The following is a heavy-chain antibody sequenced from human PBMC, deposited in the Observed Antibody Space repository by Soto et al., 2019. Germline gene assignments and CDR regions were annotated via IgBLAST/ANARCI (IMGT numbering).Heavy chain of an antibody. J-gene: IGHJ4*02. D-gene: IGHD3-10*01. CDR2: IHSGST. Sequence: QVQLQESGPGLVKPSGTLSLTCTVSGGSISSDYWNWIRQPPGKGLEWIGYIHSGSTTYSASLRSPVTMSVDTSTNLFSLKLSSVTAADTAVYFCARHDGSRSTDYWGQGTLVTVSS. CDR1: GGSISSDY. V-gene: IGHV4-59*08. CDR3: ARHDGSRSTDY.